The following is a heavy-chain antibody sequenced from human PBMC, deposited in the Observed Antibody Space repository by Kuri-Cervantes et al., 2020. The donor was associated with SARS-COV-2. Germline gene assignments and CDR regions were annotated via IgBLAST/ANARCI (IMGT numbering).Heavy chain of an antibody. D-gene: IGHD3-3*01. J-gene: IGHJ4*02. CDR1: GDSGSISSYY. CDR2: IHTSGSS. CDR3: ARGTYTYYDFWRGPYFDY. Sequence: GSLRLSCSVSGDSGSISSYYWSWIRQPAGKGLEWIGRIHTSGSSNYNPSLRSRVTMSVDTSKNQVSLKLRSVTAADTAVYYCARGTYTYYDFWRGPYFDYWGQGNLVTVSS. V-gene: IGHV4-4*07.